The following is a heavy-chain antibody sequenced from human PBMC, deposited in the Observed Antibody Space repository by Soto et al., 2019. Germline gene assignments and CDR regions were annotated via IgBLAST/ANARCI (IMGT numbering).Heavy chain of an antibody. CDR3: ARDRSSVPSRRGIGYYGMDV. J-gene: IGHJ6*02. D-gene: IGHD2-2*03. CDR1: GGSFSGYY. CDR2: INHSRIT. Sequence: QVQLQQWGAGLLKPSETLSLTCVVNGGSFSGYYWSWVRLPPGKGLEWMGEINHSRITDSNPSLKSRVTISVDGSRKQFSMNLASVTAADTAVYFCARDRSSVPSRRGIGYYGMDVWGHGTTVTVSS. V-gene: IGHV4-34*01.